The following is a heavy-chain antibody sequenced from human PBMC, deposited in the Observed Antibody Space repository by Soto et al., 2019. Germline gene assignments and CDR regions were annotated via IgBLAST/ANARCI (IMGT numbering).Heavy chain of an antibody. J-gene: IGHJ3*02. CDR2: ISENGGSRGGT. V-gene: IGHV3-23*01. D-gene: IGHD2-15*01. CDR3: ASAKAVVVAALGI. CDR1: GFTFSSSA. Sequence: EVQLLESGGGLVQPGGSLRLSCTASGFTFSSSAMSWVRQAPGQGLEWVASISENGGSRGGTYYADSVKGRFTISRDNSKTTLYLQVDSLRGADTAVYYCASAKAVVVAALGIWGQGTMVTVSS.